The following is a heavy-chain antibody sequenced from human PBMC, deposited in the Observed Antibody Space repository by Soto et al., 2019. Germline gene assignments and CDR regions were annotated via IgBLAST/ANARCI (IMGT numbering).Heavy chain of an antibody. CDR1: GGSISSYY. J-gene: IGHJ4*02. CDR3: ANILWFGEPYFDY. CDR2: IYYSGST. V-gene: IGHV4-59*01. Sequence: PSETLSLTCTVSGGSISSYYWSWIRQPPGKGLEWIGYIYYSGSTNYNPSLKSRVTISVDTSKNQFSLKLSSVTAADTAVYYCANILWFGEPYFDYWGPGTLVTVYS. D-gene: IGHD3-10*01.